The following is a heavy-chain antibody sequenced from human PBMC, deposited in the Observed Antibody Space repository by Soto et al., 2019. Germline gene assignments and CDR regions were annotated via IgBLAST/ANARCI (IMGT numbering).Heavy chain of an antibody. J-gene: IGHJ4*02. D-gene: IGHD5-12*01. CDR1: GFTFYYYW. CDR3: ARDFSMVIVAPGY. CDR2: IHSDGSST. V-gene: IGHV3-74*01. Sequence: GGSPRLSCAASGFTFYYYWMHWVRQAPGQGLVWVSNIHSDGSSTTYADSVKGRFTISRDNSKNTVYLQINALRAEDTAVYYCARDFSMVIVAPGYWGQGTLVTVSS.